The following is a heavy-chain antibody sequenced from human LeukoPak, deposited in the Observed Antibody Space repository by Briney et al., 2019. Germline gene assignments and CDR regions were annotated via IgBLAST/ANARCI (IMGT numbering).Heavy chain of an antibody. J-gene: IGHJ4*02. CDR2: ISTTGNTI. CDR3: VRDLPVAAADF. V-gene: IGHV3-11*04. D-gene: IGHD6-13*01. Sequence: GGSLRLSCAASGFMFSDYHMTWIRQAPGKGLEWISYISTTGNTIFYADSVKGRFTVSRDENSLFLQLNSLRAEDTALYYCVRDLPVAAADFWGQGTLVTVSS. CDR1: GFMFSDYH.